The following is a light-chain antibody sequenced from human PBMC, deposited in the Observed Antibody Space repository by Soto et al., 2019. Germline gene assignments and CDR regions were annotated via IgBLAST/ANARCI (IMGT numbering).Light chain of an antibody. CDR3: QQYNHWPPWT. V-gene: IGKV3-15*01. Sequence: EIVMTQSPATLSVPPGERATLSCRASQSVSSNLAWYQQKPGQAPRLLIYGASTRATGIPARFSGSGSGTEFTLTISSLQSEDFAVYSCQQYNHWPPWTFGQGPKVEIK. CDR2: GAS. J-gene: IGKJ1*01. CDR1: QSVSSN.